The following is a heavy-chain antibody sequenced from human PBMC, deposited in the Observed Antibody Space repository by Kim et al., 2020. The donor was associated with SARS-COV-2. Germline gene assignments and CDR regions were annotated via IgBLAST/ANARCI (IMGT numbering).Heavy chain of an antibody. V-gene: IGHV1-3*01. D-gene: IGHD2-15*01. CDR3: ARRRVVVAANYGMDV. J-gene: IGHJ6*02. Sequence: KFQGRVTITRDTSASTAYMELSSLRSEDTAVYYCARRRVVVAANYGMDVWGQGTTVTVSS.